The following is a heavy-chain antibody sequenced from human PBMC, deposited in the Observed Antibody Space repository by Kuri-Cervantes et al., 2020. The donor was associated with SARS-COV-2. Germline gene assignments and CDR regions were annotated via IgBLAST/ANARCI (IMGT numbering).Heavy chain of an antibody. J-gene: IGHJ3*02. CDR1: GYXXXDYY. CDR3: AXSXPFRRLVVIXQGGAFDI. D-gene: IGHD3-22*01. V-gene: IGHV1-2*04. CDR2: INPNSGGT. Sequence: ASVKVSXKASGYXXXDYYMXXVRQAPGQGLEWMXXINPNSGGTNXAQKFQGWVTMTRDTSISTVYMXLSRLRSDDTAVYXCAXSXPFRRLVVIXQGGAFDIWGQGTMVTVSS.